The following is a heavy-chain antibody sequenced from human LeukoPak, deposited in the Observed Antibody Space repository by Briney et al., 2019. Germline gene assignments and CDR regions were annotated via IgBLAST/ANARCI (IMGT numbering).Heavy chain of an antibody. Sequence: SETLSLTCTVSGGSISSYYWSWIRQPPGKGLEWIGYIYYSGSTNYNPSLKSRVTISVDTSKNQFSLRLSSVTAADTAVYYCARVGLAYCGGDCYLFDPWGQGTLVTVSS. D-gene: IGHD2-21*02. CDR1: GGSISSYY. CDR3: ARVGLAYCGGDCYLFDP. J-gene: IGHJ5*02. V-gene: IGHV4-59*01. CDR2: IYYSGST.